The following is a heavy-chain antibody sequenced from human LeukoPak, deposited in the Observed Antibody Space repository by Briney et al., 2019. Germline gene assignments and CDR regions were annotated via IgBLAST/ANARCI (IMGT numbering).Heavy chain of an antibody. Sequence: GGSLRLSCAASGFTFSSYRMNWVRQAPGKGLEWVSSISTSSLYIYYADSVKGRFTISRDNAKNSLYLQMNSLRAEDTAVYYCAREGGDYVDFNYWGRGTLVTVSS. D-gene: IGHD4-17*01. V-gene: IGHV3-21*01. CDR1: GFTFSSYR. CDR2: ISTSSLYI. CDR3: AREGGDYVDFNY. J-gene: IGHJ4*02.